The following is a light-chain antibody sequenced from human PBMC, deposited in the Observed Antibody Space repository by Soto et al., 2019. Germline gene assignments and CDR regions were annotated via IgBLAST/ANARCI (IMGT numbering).Light chain of an antibody. Sequence: DIQMTQSPSALSASVGDRVTITCRASQSISSWLAWYQQKPGKAPKLLIYDAPSLESGVPSRFSGSGSGTEFTLTISSLQPDDFATYYCQQYNSYSVTFGQGTKVDIK. CDR1: QSISSW. J-gene: IGKJ1*01. CDR2: DAP. V-gene: IGKV1-5*01. CDR3: QQYNSYSVT.